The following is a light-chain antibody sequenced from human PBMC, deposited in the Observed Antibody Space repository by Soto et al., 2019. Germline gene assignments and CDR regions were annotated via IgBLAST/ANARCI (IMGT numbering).Light chain of an antibody. J-gene: IGKJ1*01. CDR3: LQDHNYPWT. V-gene: IGKV1-6*02. CDR2: AAS. CDR1: HDIGND. Sequence: IQMTQSPSSLSVSIIDRVTITCRASHDIGNDLGWYQQRPGEAPKLLLYAASTLRSGVPSRFSGSGSGTQFALTINSLQPEDSATYFCLQDHNYPWTFGQGTKVDIK.